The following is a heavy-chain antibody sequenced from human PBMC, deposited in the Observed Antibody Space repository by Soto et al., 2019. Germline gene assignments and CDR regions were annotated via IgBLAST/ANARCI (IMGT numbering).Heavy chain of an antibody. D-gene: IGHD5-12*01. Sequence: PGGSLILSCAASGFTFSTYAMSWVRQAPRKGLEWVSAISGNGGDYTYYADSVKGRFTISRDNSKNTLYLQINGLRAEDTAVYFCVREVRLNSGWPPPLWGQGTLVTVSS. CDR2: ISGNGGDYT. J-gene: IGHJ1*01. CDR1: GFTFSTYA. CDR3: VREVRLNSGWPPPL. V-gene: IGHV3-23*01.